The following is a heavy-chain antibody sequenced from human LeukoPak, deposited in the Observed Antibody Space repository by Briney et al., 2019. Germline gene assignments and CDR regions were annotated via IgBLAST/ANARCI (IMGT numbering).Heavy chain of an antibody. D-gene: IGHD3-10*01. V-gene: IGHV4-34*01. CDR1: GGSFSGYY. Sequence: SETLSLTCAVYGGSFSGYYWSWIRQPPGKGLEWIGEINHSGSTNYNPSLKSRVTISVDTSKNQFSLKLSSVTAADTAVYYCARCRRITMGRGFQLGSFDISGQGTIVTVPS. CDR2: INHSGST. J-gene: IGHJ3*02. CDR3: ARCRRITMGRGFQLGSFDI.